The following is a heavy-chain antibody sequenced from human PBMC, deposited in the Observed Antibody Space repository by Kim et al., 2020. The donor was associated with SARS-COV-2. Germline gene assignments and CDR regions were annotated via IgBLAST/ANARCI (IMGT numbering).Heavy chain of an antibody. V-gene: IGHV3-23*01. CDR3: AKDPPSYTMVRGVIVDY. Sequence: VKGRFTISRDNSKHTLYLQMNILRAEDTAVYYCAKDPPSYTMVRGVIVDYWGQGTLVTVSS. J-gene: IGHJ4*02. D-gene: IGHD3-10*01.